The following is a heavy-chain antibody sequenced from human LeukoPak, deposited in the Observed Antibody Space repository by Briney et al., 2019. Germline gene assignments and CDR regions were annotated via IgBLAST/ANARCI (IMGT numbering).Heavy chain of an antibody. Sequence: PGGSLRLSCAASGFTFSDYYMSWIRQAPGKGLEWVSYITSSSSYTNYADSVKGRFTISRDNAKNSLYLQMNSLRAEDTAVYYCASAFYDSSGYYPYYFDYWGQGTLVTVSS. CDR3: ASAFYDSSGYYPYYFDY. J-gene: IGHJ4*02. D-gene: IGHD3-22*01. V-gene: IGHV3-11*03. CDR1: GFTFSDYY. CDR2: ITSSSSYT.